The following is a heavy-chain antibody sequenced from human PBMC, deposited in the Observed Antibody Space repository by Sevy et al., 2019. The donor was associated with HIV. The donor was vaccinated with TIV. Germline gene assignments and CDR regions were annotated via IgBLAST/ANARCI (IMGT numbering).Heavy chain of an antibody. Sequence: ASVKVSCKASGYTFTSYGISWVRQAPGQGLEWMGWISAYNGNTNYAQKLQGRVTMTTDTSTSTAYMELRILRSDDTAVYYCARPRSSTSPPFDYYYGMDVWGQGTTVTVSS. CDR2: ISAYNGNT. D-gene: IGHD2-2*01. CDR3: ARPRSSTSPPFDYYYGMDV. CDR1: GYTFTSYG. J-gene: IGHJ6*02. V-gene: IGHV1-18*01.